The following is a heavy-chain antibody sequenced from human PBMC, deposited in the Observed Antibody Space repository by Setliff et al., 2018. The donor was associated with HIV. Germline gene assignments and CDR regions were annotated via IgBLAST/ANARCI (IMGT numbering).Heavy chain of an antibody. V-gene: IGHV4-61*02. D-gene: IGHD3-3*01. CDR3: ARESPRNYYYNFWSGYPSYFDY. J-gene: IGHJ4*02. CDR1: GDSISSGSYY. Sequence: TLSLTCTVSGDSISSGSYYWSWIRQPAGKGLEWIGRIYTSGSTSYNPSLKSRVTISVDTSRNQFSLNLNSVTAADTAVYYCARESPRNYYYNFWSGYPSYFDYWGQGTLVTVSS. CDR2: IYTSGST.